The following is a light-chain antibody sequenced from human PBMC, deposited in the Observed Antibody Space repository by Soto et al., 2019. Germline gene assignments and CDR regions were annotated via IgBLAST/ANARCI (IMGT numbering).Light chain of an antibody. J-gene: IGKJ5*01. Sequence: DIFLTQSPSTLSLFPGERATLSCRASQSVSSYLAWYQQKPGQAPRLLIYDASNRATGIPARFSGRGSGTDFTLTISSLEPEDFAVYYCQQRSNWPRTFGQGTRLEIK. CDR2: DAS. CDR3: QQRSNWPRT. V-gene: IGKV3-11*01. CDR1: QSVSSY.